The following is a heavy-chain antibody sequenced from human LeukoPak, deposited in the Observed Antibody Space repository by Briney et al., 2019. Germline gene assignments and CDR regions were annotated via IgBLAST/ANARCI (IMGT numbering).Heavy chain of an antibody. V-gene: IGHV4-59*01. Sequence: SETLSLTCAVYGGSFSGYFWNWIRQSPGKGLEWVGYVYYRGSTNYNPSLKSRVTISVDTSKNQFSLELSSVTAADTAVYYCARDMTRAVPTPGTYYYAYAMDVWGQGTTVTVSS. CDR1: GGSFSGYF. CDR2: VYYRGST. CDR3: ARDMTRAVPTPGTYYYAYAMDV. D-gene: IGHD6-13*01. J-gene: IGHJ6*02.